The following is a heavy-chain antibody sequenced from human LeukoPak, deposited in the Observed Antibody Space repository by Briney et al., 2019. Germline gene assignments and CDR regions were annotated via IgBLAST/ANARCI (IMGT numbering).Heavy chain of an antibody. Sequence: ASVKVSCKASGYTFTSYDINWVRQATGQGLEWMGWMNPNSGNTGYAQKVQGRVTMTRNTSISTAYMELSSLRSEDTAVYYCARAKGPTSPRGGAFDIWGQGTMVTVSS. CDR3: ARAKGPTSPRGGAFDI. CDR2: MNPNSGNT. J-gene: IGHJ3*02. D-gene: IGHD1-1*01. CDR1: GYTFTSYD. V-gene: IGHV1-8*01.